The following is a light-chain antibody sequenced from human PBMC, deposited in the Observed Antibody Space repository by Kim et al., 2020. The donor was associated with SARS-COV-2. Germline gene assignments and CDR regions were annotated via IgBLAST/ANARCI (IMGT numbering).Light chain of an antibody. CDR2: WAS. J-gene: IGKJ5*01. V-gene: IGKV4-1*01. CDR3: QQYYSTPAIT. Sequence: TVNCKSSQTILYTSNNKNSLAWYQQKPGQPPRLLIYWASTRHSGVPDRFSGSGSGTDFTLTISSVQAEDVAIYYCQQYYSTPAITFAQGTRLEIK. CDR1: QTILYTSNNKNS.